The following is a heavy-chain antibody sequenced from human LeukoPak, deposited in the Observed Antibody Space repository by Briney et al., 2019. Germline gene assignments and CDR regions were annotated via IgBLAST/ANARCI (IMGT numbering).Heavy chain of an antibody. CDR1: GGSITTGTYY. D-gene: IGHD2-15*01. CDR3: ATGGAPDCSVGACYSLDS. CDR2: IYPSGGT. V-gene: IGHV4-61*02. Sequence: SETLSLTCTVSGGSITTGTYYLTWIRQSAGKGLEWTGLIYPSGGTNYNPSLKSRLTISIDASKNQFSLKLSSVTAADTAVYYCATGGAPDCSVGACYSLDSWGQGTLVTVSS. J-gene: IGHJ4*02.